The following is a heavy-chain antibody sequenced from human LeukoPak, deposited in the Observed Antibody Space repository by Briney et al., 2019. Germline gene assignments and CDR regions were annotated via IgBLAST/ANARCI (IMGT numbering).Heavy chain of an antibody. D-gene: IGHD3-3*01. V-gene: IGHV4-31*03. CDR1: GGSISSGGYY. J-gene: IGHJ3*02. Sequence: PSETLSLTCTVSGGSISSGGYYWSWIRQHPGKGLEWIGYIYYSGSTYYNPSLKSRVTISVDTSKNQFSLKLSSVTAADTAVYYCARLDPNYDFWSGPSGYAFDIWGQGTMVTVSS. CDR3: ARLDPNYDFWSGPSGYAFDI. CDR2: IYYSGST.